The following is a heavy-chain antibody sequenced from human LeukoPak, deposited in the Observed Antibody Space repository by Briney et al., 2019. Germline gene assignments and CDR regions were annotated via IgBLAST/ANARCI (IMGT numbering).Heavy chain of an antibody. CDR1: GGSISSSSYY. V-gene: IGHV4-61*05. CDR2: VYYNKRT. Sequence: SETLSLTCTVSGGSISSSSYYWGWIRQPPGKGLEWIGYVYYNKRTNSNPSLKSRVTLSVDTSKNEFSLKLTSMTAADTAVYFCARSPQYFDSLLDGDSRYYFDYWGQGTLVTVSS. D-gene: IGHD3-9*01. J-gene: IGHJ4*02. CDR3: ARSPQYFDSLLDGDSRYYFDY.